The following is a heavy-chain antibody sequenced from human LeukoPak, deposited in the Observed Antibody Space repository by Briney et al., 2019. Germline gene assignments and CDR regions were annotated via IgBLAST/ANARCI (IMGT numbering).Heavy chain of an antibody. CDR3: ARDAAAGNWKLNY. Sequence: GGSLRLSCAASGFTFSSYSMNWVRQAPGKGLEWVSSISSSSSYIYYADSVKGRFTISRDNAKNSLYLQMNSLKTEDTAVYYCARDAAAGNWKLNYWGQGTLVTVSS. CDR1: GFTFSSYS. CDR2: ISSSSSYI. D-gene: IGHD6-13*01. J-gene: IGHJ4*02. V-gene: IGHV3-21*04.